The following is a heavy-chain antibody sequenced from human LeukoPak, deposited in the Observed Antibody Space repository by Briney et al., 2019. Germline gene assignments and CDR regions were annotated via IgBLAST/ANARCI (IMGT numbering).Heavy chain of an antibody. CDR3: ARGFGYSSSWYYYYYYGMDV. Sequence: GASVKVSCKASGYTFPSYDINWVRQATGQGLEWMGWMNPNSGNTGYAQKFQGRVTMTRNTSISTAYMELSSLRSEDTAVYYCARGFGYSSSWYYYYYYGMDVWGQGTTVTVSS. CDR1: GYTFPSYD. D-gene: IGHD6-13*01. V-gene: IGHV1-8*01. CDR2: MNPNSGNT. J-gene: IGHJ6*02.